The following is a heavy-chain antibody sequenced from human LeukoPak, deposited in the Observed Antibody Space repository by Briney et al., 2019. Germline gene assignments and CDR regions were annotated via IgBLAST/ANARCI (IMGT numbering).Heavy chain of an antibody. CDR2: ITNSGRST. CDR1: GFSFSNYF. Sequence: GGSLRLSCEASGFSFSNYFMSWIRQAPGKGLEWVSYITNSGRSTNYADAVKGRFTISRDNVEKSVYLEMTDLRAEDTAVYYCAREASGNYYVFDSWGQGTLVTVSS. V-gene: IGHV3-11*04. CDR3: AREASGNYYVFDS. J-gene: IGHJ4*02. D-gene: IGHD1-26*01.